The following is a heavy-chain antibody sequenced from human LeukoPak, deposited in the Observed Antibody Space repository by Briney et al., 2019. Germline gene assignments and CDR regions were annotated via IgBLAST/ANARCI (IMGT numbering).Heavy chain of an antibody. CDR2: IYYSGST. CDR3: ATARLGGNWFDP. Sequence: SETLSLTCIVSGASISSYYWSWIRQPPGKGLEWIGYIYYSGSTNYNPSLKSRVTISVDTSKNQFSLKLSSVTAADTAVYYCATARLGGNWFDPWGQGTLVTVSS. J-gene: IGHJ5*02. CDR1: GASISSYY. D-gene: IGHD3-10*01. V-gene: IGHV4-59*08.